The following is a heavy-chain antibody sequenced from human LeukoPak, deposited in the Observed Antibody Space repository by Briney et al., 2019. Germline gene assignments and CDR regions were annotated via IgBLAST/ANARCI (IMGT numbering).Heavy chain of an antibody. CDR2: IYTSAST. D-gene: IGHD6-13*01. V-gene: IGHV4-4*07. CDR1: GGSISNYY. J-gene: IGHJ4*02. Sequence: SETLSLTCTVSGGSISNYYWSWIRQPAGKGLEWIGRIYTSASTNYNPSLKSRVTLSVDASKNQFSLRLSSLTAEDTALYYCARVGYSSAWYFFNFWGQGTLVTVSS. CDR3: ARVGYSSAWYFFNF.